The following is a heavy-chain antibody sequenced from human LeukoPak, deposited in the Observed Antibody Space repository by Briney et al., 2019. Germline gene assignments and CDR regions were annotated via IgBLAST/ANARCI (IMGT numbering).Heavy chain of an antibody. J-gene: IGHJ4*02. V-gene: IGHV5-51*01. Sequence: GESLKISCQGSGYSFTTYWIGWARQMPGKGLEWMGIIYPGDSDTRYSPSFQGQVTISVDKSIGTAYLQWSSLKASDTAMYYCARSTHYRSGNDYWGQGTLVTVSS. CDR1: GYSFTTYW. CDR3: ARSTHYRSGNDY. D-gene: IGHD3-10*01. CDR2: IYPGDSDT.